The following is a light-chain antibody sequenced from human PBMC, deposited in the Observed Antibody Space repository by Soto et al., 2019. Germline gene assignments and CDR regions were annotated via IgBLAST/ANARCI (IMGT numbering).Light chain of an antibody. CDR1: SRDVGGYNY. CDR3: SSYTSSSTVI. V-gene: IGLV2-14*01. Sequence: QSALTQPASVSGSPGQSITISYTGTSRDVGGYNYVSWYQHHPGKAPKLMIFEVSYRPSGVSNRFSGSKSGNTASLTISGLQAEDEADYYCSSYTSSSTVIFGGGTKLTVL. CDR2: EVS. J-gene: IGLJ2*01.